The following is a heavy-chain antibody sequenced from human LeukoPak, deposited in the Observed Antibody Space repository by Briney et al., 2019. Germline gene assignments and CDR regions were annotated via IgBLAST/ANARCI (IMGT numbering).Heavy chain of an antibody. CDR1: GFTFSNAW. D-gene: IGHD6-19*01. J-gene: IGHJ4*02. V-gene: IGHV3-15*01. Sequence: GGSLRLYCAASGFTFSNAWRSWVRQAPGKGLEWVGRIKSKTDGGTTDYAAPVKGRFTISRDDSKNTLYLQMNSLKTEDTAVYYCVAGWGYYFDYWGQGTLVTVSS. CDR3: VAGWGYYFDY. CDR2: IKSKTDGGTT.